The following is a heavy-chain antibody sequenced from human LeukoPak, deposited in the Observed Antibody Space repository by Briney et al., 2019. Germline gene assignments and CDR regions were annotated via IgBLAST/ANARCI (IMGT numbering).Heavy chain of an antibody. Sequence: SETLSLTCTVSGDSISPYFWSWVRQPPGKGLEWIGHISYSGSTNYNPSLKSRVTISVDTSKNQFSLKLSSVTAADTAVYYCARGRLVVIREPHFDYWGQGTLVTVSS. CDR3: ARGRLVVIREPHFDY. CDR2: ISYSGST. J-gene: IGHJ4*02. D-gene: IGHD3-22*01. V-gene: IGHV4-59*01. CDR1: GDSISPYF.